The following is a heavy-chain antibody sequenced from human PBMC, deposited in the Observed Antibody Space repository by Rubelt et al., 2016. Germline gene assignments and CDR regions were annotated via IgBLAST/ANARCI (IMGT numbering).Heavy chain of an antibody. CDR2: ISAYNGNT. Sequence: QVQLVQSGAEVKKPGASVKVSCKASGYTFTSYGISWVRQAPGQGLEWMGWISAYNGNTNYAQKLQGTVTMTTDTSTSTAYMELRSLRSDDTAVYYCARDRLRIAARQGWYFDLWGRGTLVTVSS. CDR3: ARDRLRIAARQGWYFDL. V-gene: IGHV1-18*01. D-gene: IGHD6-6*01. J-gene: IGHJ2*01. CDR1: GYTFTSYG.